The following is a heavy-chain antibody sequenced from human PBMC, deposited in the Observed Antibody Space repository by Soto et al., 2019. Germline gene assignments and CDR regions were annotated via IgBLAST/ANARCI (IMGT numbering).Heavy chain of an antibody. CDR2: IIPIFGTA. Sequence: SVKVSCKASGGTFSSYAISWVRQAPGQGLEWMGGIIPIFGTANYAQKFQGRVTITADESTSTAYMELSSLRSEDTAVYYCARDGMVRGPGGMDVWGQGTTVTVSS. CDR1: GGTFSSYA. J-gene: IGHJ6*02. V-gene: IGHV1-69*13. CDR3: ARDGMVRGPGGMDV. D-gene: IGHD3-10*01.